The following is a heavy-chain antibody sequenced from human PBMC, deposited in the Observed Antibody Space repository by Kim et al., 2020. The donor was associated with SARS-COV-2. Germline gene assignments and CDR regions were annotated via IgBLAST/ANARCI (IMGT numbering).Heavy chain of an antibody. CDR2: ISDDGSKK. CDR3: AKGGMELYHYWAMDV. J-gene: IGHJ6*02. D-gene: IGHD5-12*01. V-gene: IGHV3-30*18. CDR1: GFSFRHYA. Sequence: GGYLRLSCAASGFSFRHYAMHWVRQAPGKGLEWVALISDDGSKKFYGDSVKGRFTISRDRSKNTVSLQMNSLRPEDTAVYFCAKGGMELYHYWAMDVWGQGTTVTVSS.